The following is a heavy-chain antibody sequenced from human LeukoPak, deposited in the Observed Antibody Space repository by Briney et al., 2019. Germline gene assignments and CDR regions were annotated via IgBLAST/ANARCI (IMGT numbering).Heavy chain of an antibody. J-gene: IGHJ6*02. CDR3: AGSEVYYYGVDV. CDR2: IYSSGST. Sequence: SETLSLTCTVSGGSISTYYRSWIRQPPGKGLEWLGRIYSSGSTIYNPSLKSRVTLSVHTSKNQLSLNLSSVTCADTTVYYCAGSEVYYYGVDVWGQGTTVTVSS. CDR1: GGSISTYY. V-gene: IGHV4-4*07.